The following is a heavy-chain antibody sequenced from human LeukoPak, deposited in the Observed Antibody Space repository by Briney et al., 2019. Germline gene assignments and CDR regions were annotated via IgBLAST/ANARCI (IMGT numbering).Heavy chain of an antibody. J-gene: IGHJ5*02. V-gene: IGHV4-4*07. CDR2: IYTSGST. Sequence: PSETLSLTCTVSGGSISSYYWSWIRQPAGKGLEWIGRIYTSGSTNYNPSLKSRVTMSVDTSKNQFSLKLSSVAAADTAVYYCARDRYSGYDWGNWLDPWGQGTLVTVSS. CDR3: ARDRYSGYDWGNWLDP. CDR1: GGSISSYY. D-gene: IGHD5-12*01.